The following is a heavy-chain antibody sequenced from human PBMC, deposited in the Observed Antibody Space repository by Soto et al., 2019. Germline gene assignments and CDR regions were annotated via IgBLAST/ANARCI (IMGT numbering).Heavy chain of an antibody. D-gene: IGHD3-10*01. CDR2: INHSGST. Sequence: SETLSLTCTVYGGSFSGYYWIWIRQPPGKGLEWIGEINHSGSTNYNPSLKSRVTISVDTSKNQFSLILSSVTAADTAVYYCARAPHYYFGSGSYSFYYYGMDVWDQGTTVTVSS. V-gene: IGHV4-34*01. CDR1: GGSFSGYY. CDR3: ARAPHYYFGSGSYSFYYYGMDV. J-gene: IGHJ6*02.